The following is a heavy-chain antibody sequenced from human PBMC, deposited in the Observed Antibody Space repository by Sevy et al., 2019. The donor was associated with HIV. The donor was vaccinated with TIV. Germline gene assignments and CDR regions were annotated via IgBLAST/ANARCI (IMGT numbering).Heavy chain of an antibody. CDR1: GYTFTSYG. Sequence: ASVKVSCKASGYTFTSYGISWVRQAPGQGLEWMGWISAYNGNTNYAQKLQGRVTMTTDTSTSTAYMELRSLRSDDTAMYYCARDFTGYCSSTSCPTTPFDYWGQGTLVTVSS. D-gene: IGHD2-2*01. V-gene: IGHV1-18*01. CDR3: ARDFTGYCSSTSCPTTPFDY. J-gene: IGHJ4*02. CDR2: ISAYNGNT.